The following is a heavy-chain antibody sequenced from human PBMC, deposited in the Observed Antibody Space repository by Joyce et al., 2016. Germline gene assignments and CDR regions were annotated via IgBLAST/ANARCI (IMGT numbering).Heavy chain of an antibody. J-gene: IGHJ4*02. CDR3: ARGTTPLDH. V-gene: IGHV4-34*01. CDR2: INYSGNT. CDR1: GGSLKTYY. D-gene: IGHD4-17*01. Sequence: QVQLQQWGAGLLQPSETLSLTCAVYGGSLKTYYWTWIRQTPGKGLEWIGEINYSGNTNYNPSLESRLTMSIDTSNNHFSLKLTSVTAADTAAYYCARGTTPLDHWGQGTLVTVSS.